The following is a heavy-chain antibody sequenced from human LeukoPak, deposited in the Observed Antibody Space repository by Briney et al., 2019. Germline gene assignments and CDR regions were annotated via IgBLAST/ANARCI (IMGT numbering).Heavy chain of an antibody. CDR2: IYTSGST. J-gene: IGHJ6*03. CDR3: ARVNSGRGWSGYIRGMIYYYMDV. D-gene: IGHD3-3*01. V-gene: IGHV4-4*07. CDR1: GGSISSYY. Sequence: SETLSLTCTVSGGSISSYYWSWIRQPAGKGLEWIGRIYTSGSTNYNPSLKSRVTMSVDTSKNQFSLKLSSVTAADTAVYYCARVNSGRGWSGYIRGMIYYYMDVWGKGTTVTVSS.